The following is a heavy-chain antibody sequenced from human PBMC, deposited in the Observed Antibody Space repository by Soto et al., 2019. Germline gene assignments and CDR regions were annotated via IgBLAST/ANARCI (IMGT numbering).Heavy chain of an antibody. Sequence: LSLTCAVYGGSFSGYYWSWIRQAPGKGLEWVSYIDHSGTTIYYADSVKGRFTISRDNAKNSLFLQMNSLRAEDTAVYYCARGHIVATILDYWGQGTLVTVSS. CDR2: IDHSGTTI. CDR3: ARGHIVATILDY. J-gene: IGHJ4*02. CDR1: GGSFSGYY. V-gene: IGHV3-11*04. D-gene: IGHD5-12*01.